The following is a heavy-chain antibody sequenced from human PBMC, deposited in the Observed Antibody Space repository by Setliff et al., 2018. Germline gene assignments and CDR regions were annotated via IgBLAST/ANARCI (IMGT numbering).Heavy chain of an antibody. CDR1: GFTFSSYS. D-gene: IGHD2-15*01. V-gene: IGHV3-21*01. Sequence: GGSLRLSCAASGFTFSSYSMNWVRQATGKGLEWVSSISTSSTYIYYADSVKGRFTISRDNPNNSLFLQMNGLRADDTAVYYCAIDLDGGNGHDLWGRGTLVTVSS. J-gene: IGHJ5*02. CDR2: ISTSSTYI. CDR3: AIDLDGGNGHDL.